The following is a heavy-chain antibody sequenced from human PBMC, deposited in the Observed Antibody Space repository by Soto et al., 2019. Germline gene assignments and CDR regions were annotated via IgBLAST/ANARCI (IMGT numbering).Heavy chain of an antibody. Sequence: GGSLRLSCAASGFTFSSYGMHWVRQAPGKGLEWVAVISYDGSNKYYADSVKGRFTISRDNSKNTLYLQMNSLRAEDTAVFYCARDSGLYYYYYGMDVWGQGTTVTVSS. CDR3: ARDSGLYYYYYGMDV. D-gene: IGHD5-12*01. CDR1: GFTFSSYG. V-gene: IGHV3-30*03. J-gene: IGHJ6*02. CDR2: ISYDGSNK.